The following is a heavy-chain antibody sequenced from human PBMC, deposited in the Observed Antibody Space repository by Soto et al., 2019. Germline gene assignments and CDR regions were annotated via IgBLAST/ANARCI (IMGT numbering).Heavy chain of an antibody. D-gene: IGHD2-8*01. CDR3: ARKGPGSLGTYCPYDGCHYAFDI. V-gene: IGHV3-23*01. Sequence: EVQLLESGGGLVQPGGSLRLSCAASGFTFSSYAIIWVRQAPGKGLEWVSTVTGGGDGTYYADSVKGRFTISRDNSKNTVDLHMNSLRADDTAVYYCARKGPGSLGTYCPYDGCHYAFDIWGQGTMGTVSS. CDR2: VTGGGDGT. CDR1: GFTFSSYA. J-gene: IGHJ3*02.